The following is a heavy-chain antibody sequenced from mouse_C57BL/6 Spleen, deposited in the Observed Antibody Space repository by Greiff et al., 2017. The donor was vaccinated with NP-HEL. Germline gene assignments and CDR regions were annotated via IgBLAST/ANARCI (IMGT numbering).Heavy chain of an antibody. CDR1: GYTFTDYY. D-gene: IGHD1-1*01. Sequence: VQLKQSGPVLVKPGASVQMSCKASGYTFTDYYMNWVKQSHGKSLEWIGVINPYNGGTSYNQKFKGKATLTVDKSSSTDYMELNSLTSEDSADDYWARDYGRRFYAMDYWGQGTSVTVSS. CDR3: ARDYGRRFYAMDY. CDR2: INPYNGGT. J-gene: IGHJ4*01. V-gene: IGHV1-19*01.